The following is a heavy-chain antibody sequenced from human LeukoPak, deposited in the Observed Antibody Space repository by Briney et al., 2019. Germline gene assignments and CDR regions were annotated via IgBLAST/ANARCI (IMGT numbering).Heavy chain of an antibody. CDR1: GFTFSSYG. V-gene: IGHV3-30*18. J-gene: IGHJ5*02. CDR3: AKGLTAMAKAWFDP. CDR2: ISYDGSNK. D-gene: IGHD5-18*01. Sequence: PGRSLRLSCAASGFTFSSYGMHWVRQAPGKGLEWVAVISYDGSNKYYADSVKGRFTISRDNSKNTLYLQMNSLRAEDTAVYYCAKGLTAMAKAWFDPWGQGTLVTVSS.